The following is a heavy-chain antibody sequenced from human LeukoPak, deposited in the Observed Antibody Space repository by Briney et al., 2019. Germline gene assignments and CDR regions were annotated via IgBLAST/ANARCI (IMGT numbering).Heavy chain of an antibody. CDR1: GGSISSYY. CDR3: ARQTGSGLFSLP. D-gene: IGHD3-10*01. CDR2: IYFSGGT. J-gene: IGHJ4*02. V-gene: IGHV4-59*05. Sequence: SETLSLTCTVSGGSISSYYWSWIRQPAGKGLEWIGSIYFSGGTYYNASLKSRVTISVDTSKNQFSLKLSSVTAADTAVYYCARQTGSGLFSLPGGQGTLVTVSS.